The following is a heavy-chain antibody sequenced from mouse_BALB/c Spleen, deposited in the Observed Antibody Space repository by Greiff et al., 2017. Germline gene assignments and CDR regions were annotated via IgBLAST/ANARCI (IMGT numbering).Heavy chain of an antibody. Sequence: EVQLQQSGPELMKPGASVKISCKASGYSFTSYYMHWVKQSHGKSLEWIGYIDPFNGGTSYNQKFKGKATLTVDKSSSTAYMHLSSLTSEDSAVYYCARSIAPDGYYVSYAMDYWGQGTSVTVSS. CDR3: ARSIAPDGYYVSYAMDY. CDR1: GYSFTSYY. V-gene: IGHV1S135*01. D-gene: IGHD2-3*01. CDR2: IDPFNGGT. J-gene: IGHJ4*01.